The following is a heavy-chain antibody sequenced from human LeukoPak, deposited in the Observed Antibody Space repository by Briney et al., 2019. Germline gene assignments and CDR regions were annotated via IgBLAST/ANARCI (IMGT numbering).Heavy chain of an antibody. J-gene: IGHJ3*02. CDR2: ISISSSYT. Sequence: PGGSLRLSCAASGFTFSSYRMNWVRQAPGKGLEWVSSISISSSYTYYADSVKGRFTISRDNAKNSLYLQMNSLRAEDTAVYYCARDSYETADDAFDIWGQGTMVTVSS. V-gene: IGHV3-21*01. D-gene: IGHD3-3*01. CDR3: ARDSYETADDAFDI. CDR1: GFTFSSYR.